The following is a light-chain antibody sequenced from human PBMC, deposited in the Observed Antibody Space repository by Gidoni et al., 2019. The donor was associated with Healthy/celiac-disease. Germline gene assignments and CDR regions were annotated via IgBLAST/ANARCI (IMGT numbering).Light chain of an antibody. Sequence: QSDLTQPASVSGSPGQSITISCTGTSSDVGGYNYVSWYQQHPGKAPQLMLYEVSNRPSGVSNRFSGSKSGNTASLTISGLQAEDEADYYCSSYTSSSTRVFGGGTKLTV. CDR1: SSDVGGYNY. CDR2: EVS. J-gene: IGLJ3*02. CDR3: SSYTSSSTRV. V-gene: IGLV2-14*01.